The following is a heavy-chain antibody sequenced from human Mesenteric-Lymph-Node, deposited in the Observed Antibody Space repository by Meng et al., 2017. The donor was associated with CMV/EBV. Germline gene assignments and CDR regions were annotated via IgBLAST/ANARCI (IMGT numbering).Heavy chain of an antibody. CDR1: GFTFSSYS. CDR2: ISSSSSYI. CDR3: ARDKGYCSSTSCYNWFDP. D-gene: IGHD2-2*01. J-gene: IGHJ5*02. Sequence: GESLKISCAASGFTFSSYSMNWVRQAPGKGLEWVSSISSSSSYIYYADSVKGRFTISRDNAKNSLYLQMNSLRAEDTAVYYCARDKGYCSSTSCYNWFDPWGQGTLVTVSS. V-gene: IGHV3-21*01.